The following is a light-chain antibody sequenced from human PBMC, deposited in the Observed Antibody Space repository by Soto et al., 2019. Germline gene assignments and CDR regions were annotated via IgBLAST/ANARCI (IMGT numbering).Light chain of an antibody. Sequence: QSVLTQPRSVSGSPGQSVTISCTGTSSDVGGYNYVSWYQQHPGKAPKLMIYDVSKRPSGVPDRFSGSKSGNTASLTISGLQAEDDADYSSCSYAGRYFYVFGTGTKVTVL. CDR1: SSDVGGYNY. CDR2: DVS. J-gene: IGLJ1*01. CDR3: CSYAGRYFYV. V-gene: IGLV2-11*01.